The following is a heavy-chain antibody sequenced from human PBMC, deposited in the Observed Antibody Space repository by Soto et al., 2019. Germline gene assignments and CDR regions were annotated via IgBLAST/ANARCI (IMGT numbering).Heavy chain of an antibody. CDR1: GYTFTGYY. D-gene: IGHD2-8*01. CDR3: ARHLGTNGVFLQQGRNEYYYGMDV. J-gene: IGHJ6*02. Sequence: GASVKVSCKASGYTFTGYYMHWVRQAPGQGLEWMGWINPNSGGTNYAQKFQGWVTMTRDTSISTAYMELSRLRSDDTAMYYCARHLGTNGVFLQQGRNEYYYGMDVWGQGTTVTVSS. V-gene: IGHV1-2*04. CDR2: INPNSGGT.